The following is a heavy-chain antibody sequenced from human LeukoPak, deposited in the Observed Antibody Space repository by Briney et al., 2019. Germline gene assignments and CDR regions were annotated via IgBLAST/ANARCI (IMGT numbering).Heavy chain of an antibody. V-gene: IGHV1-2*06. CDR3: ARDRQLNLGGPHWFDP. D-gene: IGHD3-16*01. CDR1: GYTFTGYY. Sequence: ASVKVSCKASGYTFTGYYMHWVRQAPGQGLEWMGRINPNSGGTDYAQKFQGRVTMTRDTSISTAYMELSRLRSDDTAVYYCARDRQLNLGGPHWFDPWGQGTLVTVSS. J-gene: IGHJ5*02. CDR2: INPNSGGT.